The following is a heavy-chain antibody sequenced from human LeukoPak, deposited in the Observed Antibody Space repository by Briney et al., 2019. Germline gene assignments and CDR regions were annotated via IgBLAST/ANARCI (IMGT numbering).Heavy chain of an antibody. J-gene: IGHJ4*02. Sequence: PGGSLRLSCAASGFTFSSYAMSWVRQAPGKGLEWVSAISGSGGSTFYADSVKGRLTISRDNSKNTLYLQMNSLRAEDTAVYYCAKARYCSSTNCYSSFDYWGQGTPVTVSS. CDR2: ISGSGGST. V-gene: IGHV3-23*01. D-gene: IGHD2-2*02. CDR3: AKARYCSSTNCYSSFDY. CDR1: GFTFSSYA.